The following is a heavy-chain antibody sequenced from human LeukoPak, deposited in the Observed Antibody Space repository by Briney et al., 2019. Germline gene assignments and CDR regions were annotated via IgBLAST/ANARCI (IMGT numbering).Heavy chain of an antibody. CDR3: ARSGIAAAGP. CDR2: INHSGST. J-gene: IGHJ5*02. CDR1: GGSFSGYY. V-gene: IGHV4-34*01. Sequence: SETLSLTCAVYGGSFSGYYWSWIRQPPGMGLQWIGEINHSGSTNYNPSLKSRVTISVDTSKNQFSLKLSSVTAADTAVYYCARSGIAAAGPWGQGTLVTVSS. D-gene: IGHD6-25*01.